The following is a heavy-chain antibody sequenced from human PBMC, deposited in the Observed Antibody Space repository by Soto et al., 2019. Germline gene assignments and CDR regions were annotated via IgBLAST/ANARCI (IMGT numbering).Heavy chain of an antibody. CDR1: GFTFSSYA. CDR2: ISGSGGST. Sequence: GGSLRLSSAASGFTFSSYAMSWVRQAPGKGLEWVSAISGSGGSTYYADSVKGRFTISRDNSKNTLYLQMNSLRAEDTAVYYCAKGSNKYYDILTGYYPDDAFDIWGQGTMVTVSS. J-gene: IGHJ3*02. V-gene: IGHV3-23*01. D-gene: IGHD3-9*01. CDR3: AKGSNKYYDILTGYYPDDAFDI.